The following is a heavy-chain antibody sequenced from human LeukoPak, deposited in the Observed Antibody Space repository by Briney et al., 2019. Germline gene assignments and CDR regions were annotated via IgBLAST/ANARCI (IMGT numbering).Heavy chain of an antibody. CDR2: IRSKANSYAT. J-gene: IGHJ4*02. Sequence: GGSLRLSCAASGFTFSGSAMHWVRQASGKGPEWVGRIRSKANSYATAYAASVKGRFTISRDDSKNTAYLQMNSLKTEDTAVYYCMTTVVIPFDYWGQGTLVTVSS. D-gene: IGHD4-23*01. V-gene: IGHV3-73*01. CDR3: MTTVVIPFDY. CDR1: GFTFSGSA.